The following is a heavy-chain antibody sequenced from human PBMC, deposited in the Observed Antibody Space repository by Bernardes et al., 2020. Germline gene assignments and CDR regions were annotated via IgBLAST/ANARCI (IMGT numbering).Heavy chain of an antibody. J-gene: IGHJ4*02. V-gene: IGHV4-34*01. D-gene: IGHD2-2*01. Sequence: SETLSLTCAVYGGSFSGYYWSWIRQPPGKGLEWIGEINHSGSTNYNPSLKSRVTISVDTSKNQFSLKLSSVTAADTAVYYCARDMDCSSTSCYPYFDYWGQGTLVTVSS. CDR2: INHSGST. CDR1: GGSFSGYY. CDR3: ARDMDCSSTSCYPYFDY.